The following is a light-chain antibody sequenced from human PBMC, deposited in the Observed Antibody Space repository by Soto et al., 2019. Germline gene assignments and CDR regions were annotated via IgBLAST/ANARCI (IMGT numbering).Light chain of an antibody. Sequence: DIQMTQSPSTLSASVGDRVTITCRASQSVSIWLAWYQQKPGKAPRLLIYDAASLKTGVPSRFSGSGSGTYFTLTISSLQPDDFATYYCQYDSSFGQGTK. CDR2: DAA. V-gene: IGKV1-5*01. CDR3: QYDSS. J-gene: IGKJ2*01. CDR1: QSVSIW.